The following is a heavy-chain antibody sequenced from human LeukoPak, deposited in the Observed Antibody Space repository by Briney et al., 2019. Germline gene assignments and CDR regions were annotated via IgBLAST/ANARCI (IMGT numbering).Heavy chain of an antibody. CDR2: VSGSGDGT. J-gene: IGHJ4*02. CDR3: AKERLGGNYGDYAVDY. CDR1: GFTFTSYA. Sequence: QAGGSLRLSCAAYGFTFTSYAMSWVRQAPGKGLGWVSSVSGSGDGTYYADSVKGRFTISRDNSKKTRDLHMDSLRAEDTAVYYCAKERLGGNYGDYAVDYWGQGTMVTVSS. V-gene: IGHV3-23*01. D-gene: IGHD4-17*01.